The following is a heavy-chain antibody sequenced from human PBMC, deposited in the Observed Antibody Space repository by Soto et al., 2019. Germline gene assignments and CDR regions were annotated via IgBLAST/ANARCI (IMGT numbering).Heavy chain of an antibody. CDR3: VREGGDNGFDP. D-gene: IGHD3-16*01. CDR2: IYYSGST. V-gene: IGHV4-30-4*01. CDR1: GGSISSGDYY. J-gene: IGHJ5*02. Sequence: QVQLQESGPGLVKPSQTLSLTCTVSGGSISSGDYYWSWIRQHPGKGLEWIGYIYYSGSTFYNPSIKDRVTISLDTSKIQFSRKLSSVTAAGTGVYYCVREGGDNGFDPWGQGTLVTVSS.